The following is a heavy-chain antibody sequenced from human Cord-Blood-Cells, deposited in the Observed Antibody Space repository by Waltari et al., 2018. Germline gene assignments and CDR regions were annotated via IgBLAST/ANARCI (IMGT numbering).Heavy chain of an antibody. Sequence: QVQLVQSGAEVKKPGSSVKVSCKASGGTFSSYAISWVRQAPGQGLEWMGRIIPILGIANYAQKFQGGVTMTADKSTSTAYMELSSLRSEDTAVYYCATATVVTEDYWGQGTLVTVSS. J-gene: IGHJ4*02. CDR2: IIPILGIA. V-gene: IGHV1-69*09. D-gene: IGHD4-17*01. CDR3: ATATVVTEDY. CDR1: GGTFSSYA.